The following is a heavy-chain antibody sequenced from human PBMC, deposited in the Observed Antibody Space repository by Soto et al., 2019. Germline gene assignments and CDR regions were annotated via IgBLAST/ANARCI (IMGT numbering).Heavy chain of an antibody. CDR2: IYTTGSV. CDR1: GFTVSSDY. V-gene: IGHV3-53*04. Sequence: EVQLVESGGGLVQPGGSLRLYCAASGFTVSSDYMTWVRQAPGKGLEWVSIIYTTGSVYYAGSVRGRFAISRHDSKNTLYLQMNSLRADDTAIYYCASPRTWGQGTLVTVSS. J-gene: IGHJ1*01. CDR3: ASPRT.